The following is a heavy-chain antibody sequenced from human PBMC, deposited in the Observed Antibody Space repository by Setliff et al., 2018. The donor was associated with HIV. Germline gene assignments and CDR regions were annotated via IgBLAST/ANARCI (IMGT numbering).Heavy chain of an antibody. CDR3: GTTMYYYYGLDV. CDR2: FYTSGTT. Sequence: KTSETLSLTCSVSGGSLSSGSHYCTWLRQAAGKGLEWIGHFYTSGTTNYNPSLESRVTISVDTSKNQFSLKLGSVTAADAAVYYCGTTMYYYYGLDVWGQGIRVTVSS. D-gene: IGHD3-10*01. CDR1: GGSLSSGSHY. J-gene: IGHJ6*02. V-gene: IGHV4-61*09.